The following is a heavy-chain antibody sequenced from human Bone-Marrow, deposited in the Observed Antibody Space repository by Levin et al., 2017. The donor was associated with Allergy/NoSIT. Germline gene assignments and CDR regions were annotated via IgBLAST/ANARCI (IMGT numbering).Heavy chain of an antibody. V-gene: IGHV1-46*01. J-gene: IGHJ4*02. CDR1: GYDFCISF. Sequence: ASVKVSCKTSGYDFCISFIHWVRQAPGQGLEWLGKINPRYGTTTYAQKLQGRVALTSDTSTGTAYMDLSSLRSEDTAVYYCAREGTSRQHDYWGQGTRVTVSS. D-gene: IGHD3-10*01. CDR2: INPRYGTT. CDR3: AREGTSRQHDY.